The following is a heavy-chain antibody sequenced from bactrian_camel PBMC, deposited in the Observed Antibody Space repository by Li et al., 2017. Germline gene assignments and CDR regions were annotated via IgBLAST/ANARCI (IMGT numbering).Heavy chain of an antibody. V-gene: IGHV3S53*01. CDR3: ATNDCSRAYCQ. D-gene: IGHD3*01. Sequence: HVQLVESGGGSVQSGESLRLSCAASGYDVSRGYMAWFRQAPGKEREGVAAIKSDSSTIYGDSVKGRFTISRGNAKNTVYLQLNSLKTEDTAMYCCATNDCSRAYCQRGQGTQVTVS. CDR1: GYDVSRGY. J-gene: IGHJ4*01. CDR2: IKSDSST.